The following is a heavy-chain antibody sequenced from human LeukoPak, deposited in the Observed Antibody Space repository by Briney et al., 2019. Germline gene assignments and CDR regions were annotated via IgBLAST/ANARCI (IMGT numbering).Heavy chain of an antibody. CDR3: AKGSYYYDIPNWFDP. D-gene: IGHD3-22*01. Sequence: TGGSLRPSCAASGFTFSSYAMSWVRQAPGKGLEWVSAISGSGGSTYYADSVKGRFTISRDNSKNTLYLQMNSLRAEDTAVYHCAKGSYYYDIPNWFDPWGQGTLVTVSS. CDR2: ISGSGGST. J-gene: IGHJ5*02. V-gene: IGHV3-23*01. CDR1: GFTFSSYA.